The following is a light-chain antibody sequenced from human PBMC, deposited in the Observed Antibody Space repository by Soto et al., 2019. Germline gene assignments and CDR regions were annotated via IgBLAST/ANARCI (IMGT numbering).Light chain of an antibody. CDR2: GAS. V-gene: IGKV3-20*01. CDR3: QQYGSSRT. CDR1: QSVSSSY. Sequence: EIVLTQSPGTLSLSPGERATLSCRASQSVSSSYLAWYQQKPGQAPRLLIYGASSRATGIPDRFSGSGSGTDFAITISRMEPEDCAVYYSQQYGSSRTFGKGTNVQIE. J-gene: IGKJ1*01.